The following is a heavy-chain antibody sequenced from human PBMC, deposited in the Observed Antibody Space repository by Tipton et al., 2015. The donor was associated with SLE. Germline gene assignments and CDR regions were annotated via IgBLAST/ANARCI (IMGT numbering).Heavy chain of an antibody. CDR2: IYSGGST. J-gene: IGHJ4*02. CDR1: GFTVSSNY. D-gene: IGHD3-22*01. CDR3: ARADDSSGYYSFDY. V-gene: IGHV3-53*01. Sequence: TLRLSCAASGFTVSSNYMSWVRQAPGKGLEWVSVIYSGGSTYYADSVKGRFTISRDNSKNTLYLQMNSLRAEDTAVYYCARADDSSGYYSFDYWGQGPQVTVSS.